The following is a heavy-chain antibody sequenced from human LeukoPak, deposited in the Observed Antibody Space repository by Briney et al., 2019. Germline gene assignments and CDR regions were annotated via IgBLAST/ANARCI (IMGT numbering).Heavy chain of an antibody. D-gene: IGHD1-26*01. Sequence: ETLSLTCTVSGYSISSGYYWGWIRQPPGKGLEWVSSISSSSSYIYYADSVKGRFTISRDNAKNSLYLQMNSLRAEDTAVYYCARDGYSGSYWGGYYYYYYMDVWGKGTTVTVSS. CDR3: ARDGYSGSYWGGYYYYYYMDV. V-gene: IGHV3-21*01. J-gene: IGHJ6*03. CDR1: GYSISSGYY. CDR2: ISSSSSYI.